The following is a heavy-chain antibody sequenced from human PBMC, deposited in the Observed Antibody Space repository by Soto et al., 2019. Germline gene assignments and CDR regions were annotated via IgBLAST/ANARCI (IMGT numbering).Heavy chain of an antibody. J-gene: IGHJ5*02. Sequence: GGSLRLSCAASGFTFSDYYMSWIRQAPGKGLEWVSYISSSGSTIYYADSVKGRFTISRDNAKNSLYLQMNSLRAEDTAVYYCARAPTYYDILTGYYYNWFDPWGQGTLVTVSS. CDR2: ISSSGSTI. V-gene: IGHV3-11*01. D-gene: IGHD3-9*01. CDR1: GFTFSDYY. CDR3: ARAPTYYDILTGYYYNWFDP.